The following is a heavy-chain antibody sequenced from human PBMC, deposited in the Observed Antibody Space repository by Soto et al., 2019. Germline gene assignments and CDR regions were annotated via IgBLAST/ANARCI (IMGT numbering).Heavy chain of an antibody. CDR1: GYTFTSYG. J-gene: IGHJ6*03. D-gene: IGHD3-10*01. CDR2: MNPNSGNT. Sequence: ASVKVSCKASGYTFTSYGINWVRQATGQGLEWMGWMNPNSGNTGYAQKFQGRVTMTRNTSISTAYMELSSLRSEDTAVYYCARGYSGRKGYYYYYMDVWGKGTTVTVSS. V-gene: IGHV1-8*01. CDR3: ARGYSGRKGYYYYYMDV.